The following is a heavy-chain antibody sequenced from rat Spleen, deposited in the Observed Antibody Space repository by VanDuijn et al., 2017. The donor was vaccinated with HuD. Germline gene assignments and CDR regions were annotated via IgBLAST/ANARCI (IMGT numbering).Heavy chain of an antibody. CDR2: ISYDGSIT. Sequence: EVQLVESGGGLVQPGRSLKLSCAASGFTFSDYNMAWVRQAPKKGLEWVATISYDGSITYYRDSVKGRFTISRENAKSTLYLQMDSLRSEDTATYYCGRQGYLRDWYFDFWGPGTMVTVSS. CDR3: GRQGYLRDWYFDF. CDR1: GFTFSDYN. J-gene: IGHJ1*01. D-gene: IGHD2-5*01. V-gene: IGHV5-7*01.